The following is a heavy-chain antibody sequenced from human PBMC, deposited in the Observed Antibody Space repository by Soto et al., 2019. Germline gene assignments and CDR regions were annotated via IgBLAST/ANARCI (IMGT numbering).Heavy chain of an antibody. CDR1: GFTFSSYA. J-gene: IGHJ6*02. V-gene: IGHV3-23*01. D-gene: IGHD3-9*01. CDR3: AKEEGQLRYFDWLSYGMDV. Sequence: GGSLRLSCAASGFTFSSYAMSWVRQAPGKGLKWVSAISGSGGSTYYADSVKGRFTISRDNSKNTLYLQMNSLRAEDTAVYYCAKEEGQLRYFDWLSYGMDVWGQGTTVTVSS. CDR2: ISGSGGST.